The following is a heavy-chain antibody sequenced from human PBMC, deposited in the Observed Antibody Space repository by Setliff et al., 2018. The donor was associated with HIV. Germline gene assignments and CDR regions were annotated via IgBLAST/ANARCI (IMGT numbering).Heavy chain of an antibody. J-gene: IGHJ3*01. D-gene: IGHD2-21*01. CDR3: ARRDGRSMNAFQI. Sequence: GESLKISCKALDYTFTTYWIAWVRQMPGEGLEWMGIIYPDDSDIRYNPSFQNQITISADKSIATAYLQLNNLKASDTATYSCARRDGRSMNAFQIWGPGTMVTVTS. CDR2: IYPDDSDI. V-gene: IGHV5-51*01. CDR1: DYTFTTYW.